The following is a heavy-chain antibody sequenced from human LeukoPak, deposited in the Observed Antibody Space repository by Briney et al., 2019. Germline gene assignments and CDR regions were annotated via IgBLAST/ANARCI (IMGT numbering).Heavy chain of an antibody. CDR1: GYTFTNYV. V-gene: IGHV1-18*01. Sequence: ASVKVSCKASGYTFTNYVISWVRQAPGQGLECMAWISAYNGNTNYAQKLQGRVTMTTATSTSTAYMNLRSLRSDDTAVYYCAREDCSGGSCYSLSLTPVFHVFDIWGQGTMVTVSS. CDR3: AREDCSGGSCYSLSLTPVFHVFDI. D-gene: IGHD2-15*01. J-gene: IGHJ3*02. CDR2: ISAYNGNT.